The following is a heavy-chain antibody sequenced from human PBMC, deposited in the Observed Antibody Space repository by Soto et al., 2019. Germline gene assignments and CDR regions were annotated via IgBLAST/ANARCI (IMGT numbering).Heavy chain of an antibody. D-gene: IGHD2-2*01. J-gene: IGHJ6*02. CDR1: GGSVNSGSYY. Sequence: QVQLQESGPGLVKPSETLSLTCTVSGGSVNSGSYYWTWIRQPPGKGLEWIGYLYYNTHTNYNPSLKSRVTISVDTSKNQFSLKLSSVTAADTAVYYCARTYCTTTSCQAHGMDVWGQGTTVTVSS. CDR3: ARTYCTTTSCQAHGMDV. V-gene: IGHV4-61*01. CDR2: LYYNTHT.